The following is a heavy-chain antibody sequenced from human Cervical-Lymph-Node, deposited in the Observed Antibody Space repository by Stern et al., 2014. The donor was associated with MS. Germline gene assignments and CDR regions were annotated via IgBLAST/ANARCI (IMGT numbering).Heavy chain of an antibody. CDR3: ARTHLFLAGAY. CDR2: MSYNGRT. V-gene: IGHV4-59*01. Sequence: QVQLQESGPGLVKPSETLSLTCTVSGGSISNYYWSWIRQPPGKGLEWIGYMSYNGRTNYNPSLKSRVTISVDTSKNQFSLKLSSVTAADTAVYYCARTHLFLAGAYWGQGTLVTVSS. CDR1: GGSISNYY. D-gene: IGHD2/OR15-2a*01. J-gene: IGHJ4*02.